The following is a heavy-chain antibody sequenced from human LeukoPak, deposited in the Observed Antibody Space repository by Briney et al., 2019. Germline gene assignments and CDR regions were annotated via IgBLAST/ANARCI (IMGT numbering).Heavy chain of an antibody. D-gene: IGHD3-9*01. CDR3: ARGSPQQYYDILTGYYIEAFDI. J-gene: IGHJ3*02. CDR1: GGTFISYT. CDR2: IIPILGIA. Sequence: SVKVSCKASGGTFISYTISWVRQAPGQGREWMGRIIPILGIANYAQKFQGRVTITADKSTSTAYMELSSLRSEDTAVYYCARGSPQQYYDILTGYYIEAFDIWGQGTMVTVSS. V-gene: IGHV1-69*02.